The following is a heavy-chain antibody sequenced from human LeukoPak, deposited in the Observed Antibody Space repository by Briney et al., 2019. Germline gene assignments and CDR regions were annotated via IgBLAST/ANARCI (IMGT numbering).Heavy chain of an antibody. J-gene: IGHJ6*03. D-gene: IGHD3-10*01. CDR3: ARERAYYYGSGSYANYYYYMDV. V-gene: IGHV4-59*11. CDR2: IYYSGST. Sequence: SETLSLTCTVSGGSISSHYWSWIRQPPGKGLEWIGYIYYSGSTNYNPSLKSRVTISVDTSKNQFSLKLSSVTAADTAVCYCARERAYYYGSGSYANYYYYMDVWGKGTTVTVSS. CDR1: GGSISSHY.